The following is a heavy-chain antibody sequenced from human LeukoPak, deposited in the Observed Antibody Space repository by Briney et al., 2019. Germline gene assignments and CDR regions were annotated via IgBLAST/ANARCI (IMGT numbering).Heavy chain of an antibody. Sequence: GGSLRLSCAATGFTFDDYAMHWVRQAPGKGLEWVSLISGDGGSTYYADSVKGRFTISRDNSKNSLYLQMNSLRTEDTALYYCAKGDIVVVPSGRYYYYMYVWGKGTTVTVSS. CDR3: AKGDIVVVPSGRYYYYMYV. V-gene: IGHV3-43*02. CDR1: GFTFDDYA. CDR2: ISGDGGST. D-gene: IGHD2-2*01. J-gene: IGHJ6*03.